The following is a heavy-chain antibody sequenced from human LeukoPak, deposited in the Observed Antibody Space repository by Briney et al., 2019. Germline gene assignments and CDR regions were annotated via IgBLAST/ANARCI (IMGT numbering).Heavy chain of an antibody. CDR2: IYYSGST. V-gene: IGHV4-59*01. D-gene: IGHD2-15*01. CDR1: GGSISSYY. J-gene: IGHJ6*03. CDR3: ARTRASIVRAYYYYMDV. Sequence: SETLSLTCTVSGGSISSYYWSWVRQTPGKGLERMGYIYYSGSTKYNPSLKSRVNISVDTSKTHFSLKLSSVTAADTAVYYCARTRASIVRAYYYYMDVWGKGTTVTVSS.